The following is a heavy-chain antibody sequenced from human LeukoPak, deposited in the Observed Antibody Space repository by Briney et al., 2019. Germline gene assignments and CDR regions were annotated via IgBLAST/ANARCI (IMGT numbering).Heavy chain of an antibody. V-gene: IGHV1-2*02. CDR2: INPNSGGT. Sequence: ASVKVSCKASGYTFTGYYMHWVRQAPGQGLEWMGWINPNSGGTNYAQKFQGRVTMTRDTSISTAYMELSRLRSDDTAVYYCAIAIAAAGTAGDAFAIWGQGTMVTVSS. CDR1: GYTFTGYY. J-gene: IGHJ3*02. D-gene: IGHD6-13*01. CDR3: AIAIAAAGTAGDAFAI.